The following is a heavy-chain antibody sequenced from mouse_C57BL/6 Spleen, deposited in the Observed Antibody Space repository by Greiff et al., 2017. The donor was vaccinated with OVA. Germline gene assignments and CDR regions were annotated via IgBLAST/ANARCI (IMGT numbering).Heavy chain of an antibody. CDR1: GFTFSSYA. V-gene: IGHV5-4*01. CDR3: ARDYYGSRSFDY. J-gene: IGHJ2*01. D-gene: IGHD1-1*01. CDR2: ISDGGSYT. Sequence: EVMLVESGGGLVKPGGSLKLSCAASGFTFSSYAMSWVRQTPEKRLEWVATISDGGSYTYYPDNVKGRFTISRDNAKNNLYLQMSHLKSEDTAMYYCARDYYGSRSFDYWGQGTTLTGSS.